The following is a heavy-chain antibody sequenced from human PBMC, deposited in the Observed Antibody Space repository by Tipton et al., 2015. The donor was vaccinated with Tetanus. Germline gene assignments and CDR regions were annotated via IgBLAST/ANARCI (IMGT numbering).Heavy chain of an antibody. V-gene: IGHV4-59*01. D-gene: IGHD6-19*01. J-gene: IGHJ4*02. CDR1: GGSISSYY. Sequence: TLSLTCAVSGGSISSYYWSWIRQPPGKGPEWIGYIYYSGSTNYNPSLKSRVTISVDTSKNQFSLKLSSVTAADTAVYYCARGYSSGWYPQTDYWGQGTLVTVSS. CDR2: IYYSGST. CDR3: ARGYSSGWYPQTDY.